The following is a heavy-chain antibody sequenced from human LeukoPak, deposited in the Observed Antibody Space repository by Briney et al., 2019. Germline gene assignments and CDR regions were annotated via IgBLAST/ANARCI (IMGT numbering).Heavy chain of an antibody. CDR1: GYTFTSYG. J-gene: IGHJ4*02. V-gene: IGHV1-18*01. CDR3: ARHHSGSYWGGAPIFDY. CDR2: TSAYNGNT. D-gene: IGHD1-26*01. Sequence: ASVKVSCKASGYTFTSYGISWVRQAPGQGLEWMGWTSAYNGNTNYAQKLQGRVTMTTDTSTSTAYMELRSLRSDDTAVYYCARHHSGSYWGGAPIFDYWGQGTLVTVSS.